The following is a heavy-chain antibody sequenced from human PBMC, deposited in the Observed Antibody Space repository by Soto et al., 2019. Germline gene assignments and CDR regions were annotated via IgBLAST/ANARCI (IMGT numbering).Heavy chain of an antibody. CDR2: IYHSGST. Sequence: PSETLSLTCAVSGGSISSSNWWSWVRQPPGKGLEWIGEIYHSGSTNYNPSLKSRVTISVDKSKNQFSLKLSSVTAADTAVYYCARVVHLYYDSSGYSRYYFDYWGQGALVT. J-gene: IGHJ4*02. CDR1: GGSISSSNW. D-gene: IGHD3-22*01. V-gene: IGHV4-4*02. CDR3: ARVVHLYYDSSGYSRYYFDY.